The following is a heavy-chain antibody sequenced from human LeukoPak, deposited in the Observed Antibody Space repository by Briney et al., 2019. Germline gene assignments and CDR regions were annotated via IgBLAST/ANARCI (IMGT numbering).Heavy chain of an antibody. CDR2: IRGKANNYAT. V-gene: IGHV3-73*01. D-gene: IGHD6-25*01. J-gene: IGHJ4*02. CDR1: GFTFSGSA. Sequence: PGGSLRLSCAASGFTFSGSAMHWVRQASGKGLEWVGRIRGKANNYATTYAASVKGRFTISRDDSKNTAYLEMNSLKTDDTAVYYCTRPSQDSSSGRFEYWGQGTLVTVSS. CDR3: TRPSQDSSSGRFEY.